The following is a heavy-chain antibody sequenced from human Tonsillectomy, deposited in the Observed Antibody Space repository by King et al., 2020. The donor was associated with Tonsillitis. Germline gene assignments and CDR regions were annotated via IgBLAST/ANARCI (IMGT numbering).Heavy chain of an antibody. Sequence: VQLVESGGGLVQPGGSLRLSCAASGFTFSSYAMSWVRQAPGKGLEWVSAISGSGGSTYYADSVKGRFTISRDNSKNTLYLQMNSLRAEDTAVYYCAKLDPLFGVVIRDAFDIWGQGTMVTVSS. CDR3: AKLDPLFGVVIRDAFDI. J-gene: IGHJ3*02. CDR2: ISGSGGST. D-gene: IGHD3-3*01. V-gene: IGHV3-23*04. CDR1: GFTFSSYA.